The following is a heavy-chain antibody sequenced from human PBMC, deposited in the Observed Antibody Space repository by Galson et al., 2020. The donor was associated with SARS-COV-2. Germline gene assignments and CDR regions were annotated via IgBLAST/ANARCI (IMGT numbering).Heavy chain of an antibody. CDR1: GDSISGDYW. Sequence: SETLSLTCGVSGDSISGDYWWTWVRQPPGKGLEWVGEVSHSGTTGYTPSLKRRVTMSVDKSKNQFSLNLTSVTAADTAIYYCARATAAYRHPYFHYYMDVWGKGTTVTVSS. CDR3: ARATAAYRHPYFHYYMDV. J-gene: IGHJ6*03. V-gene: IGHV4-4*02. CDR2: VSHSGTT. D-gene: IGHD2-2*01.